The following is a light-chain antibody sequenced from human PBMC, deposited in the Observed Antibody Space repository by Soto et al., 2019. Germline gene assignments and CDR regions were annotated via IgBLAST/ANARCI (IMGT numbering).Light chain of an antibody. CDR3: QSYDRSLSGYV. J-gene: IGLJ1*01. CDR2: GTS. Sequence: QSVLTQPPSLSGAPGQRVTISCTGSSSNIGTGYDVHWYQQLPGRAPKVLIYGTSNRPSGVPDRFSGTKSGTAASLAITGLQAEDEADYQCQSYDRSLSGYVFGGGTKVTVL. V-gene: IGLV1-40*01. CDR1: SSNIGTGYD.